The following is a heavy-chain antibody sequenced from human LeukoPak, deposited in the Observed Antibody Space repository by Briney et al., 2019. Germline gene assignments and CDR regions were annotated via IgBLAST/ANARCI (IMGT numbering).Heavy chain of an antibody. CDR1: GGSISDYY. Sequence: SESLSLTCTVSGGSISDYYWDWIRQPAGKGLEWIGRIYTSGSTNYHPSLKSRVTMSVDTSKNQSSLRLISVTAADTAVYYCAREPVGTSFDYWGQGTLVTVSS. V-gene: IGHV4-4*07. CDR3: AREPVGTSFDY. J-gene: IGHJ4*02. D-gene: IGHD1-14*01. CDR2: IYTSGST.